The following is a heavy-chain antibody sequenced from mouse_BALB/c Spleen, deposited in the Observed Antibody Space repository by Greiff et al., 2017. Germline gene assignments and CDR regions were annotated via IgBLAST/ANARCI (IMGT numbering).Heavy chain of an antibody. J-gene: IGHJ4*01. CDR2: ISYSGST. Sequence: EVKLVESGPGLVKPSQSLSLTCTVTGYSITSDYAWNWIRQFPGNKLEWMGYISYSGSTSYNPSLKSRISITRDTSKNQFFLQLNSVTTEDTATYYCARYYDYPYYAMDYWGQGTSVTVSS. D-gene: IGHD2-4*01. V-gene: IGHV3-2*02. CDR1: GYSITSDYA. CDR3: ARYYDYPYYAMDY.